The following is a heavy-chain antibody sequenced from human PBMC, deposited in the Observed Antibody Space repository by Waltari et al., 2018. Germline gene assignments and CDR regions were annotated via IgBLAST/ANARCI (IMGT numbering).Heavy chain of an antibody. V-gene: IGHV4-39*07. CDR2: IYYSGDT. CDR3: ARDLRGSSWYFDY. CDR1: GGSISGSTYY. Sequence: QLQLQESGPGLVKPSETLSLTCSVSGGSISGSTYYWGWIRQPPGKGLEWIGSIYYSGDTYYNPSLRGRVSISIDTSENQFSLNLSSVTAADTAVYYCARDLRGSSWYFDYWGQGILVTVSS. J-gene: IGHJ4*02. D-gene: IGHD6-13*01.